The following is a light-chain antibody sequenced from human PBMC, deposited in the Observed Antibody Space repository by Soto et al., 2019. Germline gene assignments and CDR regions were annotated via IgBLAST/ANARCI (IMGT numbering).Light chain of an antibody. J-gene: IGKJ1*01. V-gene: IGKV2-30*01. CDR2: WVS. CDR3: MQGTHWPWT. CDR1: QGLVYSDGSVF. Sequence: DVVMTQSPLSLPVTLGQPASISCRSSQGLVYSDGSVFLNWFHQRPGQSPRRLIYWVSNRDSGVPDRFSGSGSGTDFTLKISRVEAEDVGVYYCMQGTHWPWTFGQGTKVEIK.